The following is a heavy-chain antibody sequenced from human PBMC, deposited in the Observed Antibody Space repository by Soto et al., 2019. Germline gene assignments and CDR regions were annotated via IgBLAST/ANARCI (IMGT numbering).Heavy chain of an antibody. CDR1: GFTFSSYE. V-gene: IGHV3-48*03. D-gene: IGHD3-3*01. Sequence: EVQLVESGGGLVQPGGSLRLSCVVSGFTFSSYEMNWVRQAPGKGLEWISYISGTSNTIYYADSVKGRFTISRDNAKNSLYLQMNSLRAEDTAVYYCARVSFTIFGVDPFGMDVWGQGTTVTVSS. CDR3: ARVSFTIFGVDPFGMDV. J-gene: IGHJ6*02. CDR2: ISGTSNTI.